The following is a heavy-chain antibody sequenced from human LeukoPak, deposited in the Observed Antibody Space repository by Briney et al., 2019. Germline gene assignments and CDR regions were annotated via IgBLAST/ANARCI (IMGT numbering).Heavy chain of an antibody. Sequence: GGSLRLSCAASGFTFSSYAMSWVRQAPGKGLEWVSAISGSGGSTYYADSVKGRFTISRDNSKNTLYLQMNSLRAEDTAVYYCAASDYAFYYYYGMDVWGQGTTVTVSS. J-gene: IGHJ6*02. CDR3: AASDYAFYYYYGMDV. CDR1: GFTFSSYA. CDR2: ISGSGGST. D-gene: IGHD3-16*01. V-gene: IGHV3-23*01.